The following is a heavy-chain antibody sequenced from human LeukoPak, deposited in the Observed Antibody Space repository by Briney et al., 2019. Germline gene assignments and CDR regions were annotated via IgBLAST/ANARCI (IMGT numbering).Heavy chain of an antibody. V-gene: IGHV3-7*01. Sequence: GGSLRLSCAASGFTFSNAWMTWVRQAPGKGLEWVANIKQDGSEKYYVDSVKGRFTISRDNTKNSLYLQMNSLRADDTAVYYCASRDGSYGYWGQGTLVTVSS. CDR2: IKQDGSEK. CDR3: ASRDGSYGY. J-gene: IGHJ4*02. CDR1: GFTFSNAW. D-gene: IGHD1-26*01.